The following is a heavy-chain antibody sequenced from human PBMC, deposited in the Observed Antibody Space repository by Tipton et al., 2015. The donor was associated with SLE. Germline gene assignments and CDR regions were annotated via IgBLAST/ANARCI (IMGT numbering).Heavy chain of an antibody. V-gene: IGHV4-34*01. CDR2: INHSGST. Sequence: TLSLTCAVYGGSFRGYYWSWIRQPPGKGLEWIGEINHSGSTNYNPSLKSRVTISVDTSKNQFSLKLSSVTAADTAVYYCARAQRGPIRAFDIWGQGTMVTVSS. J-gene: IGHJ3*02. D-gene: IGHD3/OR15-3a*01. CDR1: GGSFRGYY. CDR3: ARAQRGPIRAFDI.